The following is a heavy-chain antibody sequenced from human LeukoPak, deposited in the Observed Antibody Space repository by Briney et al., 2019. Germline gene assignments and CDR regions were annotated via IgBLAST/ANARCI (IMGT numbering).Heavy chain of an antibody. CDR1: GDSITSHY. V-gene: IGHV4-4*07. CDR2: FYTSGST. D-gene: IGHD6-19*01. CDR3: ARDGIAVGDY. J-gene: IGHJ4*02. Sequence: PSETLSLTCTVSGDSITSHYWSWVRQPAGKGLEWIGRFYTSGSTNYNPSLKSRVTISVDKPKNQFSLRLSSVTAADTAVYYCARDGIAVGDYWGQGTPVTVSS.